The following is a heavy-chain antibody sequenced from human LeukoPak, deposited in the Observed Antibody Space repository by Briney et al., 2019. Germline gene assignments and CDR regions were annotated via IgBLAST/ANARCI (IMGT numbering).Heavy chain of an antibody. Sequence: SETLCLTCTVSGGSISSSSYYWGWLRPPPGKGLEWIVCIYYSGRNYYNPSLKSRATISVDTSKNQFSLKLSSVTAADTAVYYCASYYSSSPLDCWGQGTMVTVCS. CDR2: IYYSGRN. D-gene: IGHD6-6*01. CDR1: GGSISSSSYY. J-gene: IGHJ4*02. V-gene: IGHV4-39*01. CDR3: ASYYSSSPLDC.